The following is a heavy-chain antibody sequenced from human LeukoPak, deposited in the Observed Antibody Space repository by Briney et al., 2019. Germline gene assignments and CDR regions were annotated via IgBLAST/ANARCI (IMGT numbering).Heavy chain of an antibody. CDR1: GFTFSSYE. D-gene: IGHD6-13*01. V-gene: IGHV3-48*03. J-gene: IGHJ4*02. Sequence: PGGSLRLSCAAPGFTFSSYEMNWVRQAPGKGLEWLSYISNSGNTIYYADSVKGRFTISRDNAKNSLYLQMNSLRAEDTAVYYCARSSSWDYWGQGTLVTVSS. CDR2: ISNSGNTI. CDR3: ARSSSWDY.